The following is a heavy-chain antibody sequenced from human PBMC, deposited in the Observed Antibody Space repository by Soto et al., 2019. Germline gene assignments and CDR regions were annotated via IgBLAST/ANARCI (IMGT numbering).Heavy chain of an antibody. D-gene: IGHD4-17*01. CDR1: GGSLSGYY. CDR3: ARIGSDYGDYYFDY. Sequence: PSETLSLTCAVYGGSLSGYYWNWIRQTPGKGLEWIGEINHSGTTNYNPSLKSRATISIDTSKNQFSLKLTSVTAADTAVYYCARIGSDYGDYYFDYWGQGTLVTVSS. CDR2: INHSGTT. J-gene: IGHJ4*02. V-gene: IGHV4-34*01.